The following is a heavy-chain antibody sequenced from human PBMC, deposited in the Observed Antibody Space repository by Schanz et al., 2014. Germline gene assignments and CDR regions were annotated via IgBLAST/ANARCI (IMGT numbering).Heavy chain of an antibody. CDR2: ISGSGNTI. J-gene: IGHJ6*02. CDR3: ARACCRQENHYYYTGMDV. V-gene: IGHV3-11*01. Sequence: QVQLVESGGGLVKPGGSLRLSCAASGFSFSDYYITWIRQAPGKGLEWVSYISGSGNTIYYADSVKGRFTISRDNAKNSLSXXMNSLRAEDTAVYYCARACCRQENHYYYTGMDVWGQGTTVTVSS. D-gene: IGHD2-15*01. CDR1: GFSFSDYY.